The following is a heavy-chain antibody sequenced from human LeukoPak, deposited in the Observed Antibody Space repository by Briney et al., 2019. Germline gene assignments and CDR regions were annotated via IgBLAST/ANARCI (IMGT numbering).Heavy chain of an antibody. CDR1: GFTFSSYA. CDR3: ARDRYSSGWYAAFDI. J-gene: IGHJ3*02. Sequence: PGGSLRLSCAASGFTFSSYAMHWVRQAPGKGLEWVAVISYDGSNKYYADSVKGRFTISRDNSKNTLYLQMNSLRAEDTAVYYCARDRYSSGWYAAFDIWGQGTMVTVSS. D-gene: IGHD6-19*01. CDR2: ISYDGSNK. V-gene: IGHV3-30-3*01.